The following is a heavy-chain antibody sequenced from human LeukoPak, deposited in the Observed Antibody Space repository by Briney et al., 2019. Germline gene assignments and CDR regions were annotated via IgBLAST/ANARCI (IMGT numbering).Heavy chain of an antibody. CDR3: ARDAMGHCSSTSCSSLYYYYYYMDV. CDR1: GYTFTGYY. Sequence: ASVKVSCMASGYTFTGYYMYWVREALGQGVEWMGWINPNSGGTNYAQKFQGRVTMTRDTSISTAYMELSRLRSDDTAVYYCARDAMGHCSSTSCSSLYYYYYYMDVWGKGTTVTVSS. CDR2: INPNSGGT. V-gene: IGHV1-2*02. D-gene: IGHD2-2*01. J-gene: IGHJ6*03.